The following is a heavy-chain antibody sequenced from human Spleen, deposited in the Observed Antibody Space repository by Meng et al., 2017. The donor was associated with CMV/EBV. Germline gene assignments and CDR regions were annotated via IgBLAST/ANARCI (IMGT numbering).Heavy chain of an antibody. Sequence: SVKVSCKASGGTFTNLTISWVRQAPGQGLEWLGEIIPVLGVTKFAQKLQGRVTITADKSTSTAYMELSSLTSEDTAVYYCGRVLVFYYAMDVWGQGTMVTVSS. J-gene: IGHJ6*02. CDR2: IIPVLGVT. CDR1: GGTFTNLT. CDR3: GRVLVFYYAMDV. D-gene: IGHD3-3*01. V-gene: IGHV1-69*10.